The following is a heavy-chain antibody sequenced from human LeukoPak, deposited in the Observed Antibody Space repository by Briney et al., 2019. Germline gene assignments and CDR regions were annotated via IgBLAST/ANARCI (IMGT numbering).Heavy chain of an antibody. CDR2: TSGSGST. V-gene: IGHV4-4*07. D-gene: IGHD5-24*01. CDR1: GGSISSYY. CDR3: AREVEMARQFDS. Sequence: SETLSLTCTVSGGSISSYYWSWIRQPAGKGLEWIGRTSGSGSTNYNPSLQSRVTMSLDTSRNQFSLKLSSVTAADTALYYCAREVEMARQFDSWGQGTLVTVSS. J-gene: IGHJ4*02.